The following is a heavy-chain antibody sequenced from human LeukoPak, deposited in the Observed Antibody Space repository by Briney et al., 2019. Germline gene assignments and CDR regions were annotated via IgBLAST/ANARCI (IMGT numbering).Heavy chain of an antibody. CDR3: AREGFAFDI. Sequence: SETLSLTCTDSGGSISSYYWSWIRQPPGKGLEWIGYIYYSGSTNYNPSLKSRVTISVDTSKNQFSLKLSSVTAADTAVYYCAREGFAFDIWGQGTMVTVSS. V-gene: IGHV4-59*01. CDR2: IYYSGST. J-gene: IGHJ3*02. CDR1: GGSISSYY.